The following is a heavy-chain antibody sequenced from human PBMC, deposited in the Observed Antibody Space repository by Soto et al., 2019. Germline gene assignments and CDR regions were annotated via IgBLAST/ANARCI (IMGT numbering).Heavy chain of an antibody. J-gene: IGHJ6*02. CDR3: ARDPPSGGYSYGAYYGLDV. Sequence: QVHLVESGGGVVQPGRSLRLSCAASGFTFSSNAIHWVRQAPGKGLEWVAVISDDRSNKYYTDSVKGRFTISRDNSKNTLYLQMNSLRAEDTAVYYCARDPPSGGYSYGAYYGLDVWGQGTTVTVSS. D-gene: IGHD5-18*01. V-gene: IGHV3-30-3*01. CDR1: GFTFSSNA. CDR2: ISDDRSNK.